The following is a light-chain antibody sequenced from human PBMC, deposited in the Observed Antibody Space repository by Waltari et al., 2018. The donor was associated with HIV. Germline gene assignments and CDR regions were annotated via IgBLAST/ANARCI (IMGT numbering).Light chain of an antibody. J-gene: IGKJ5*01. CDR2: WAS. CDR3: QQYYSTPIT. Sequence: DIVMTQSPDSLPVSLGERATLNCKSGQSLIYSSDNKNYLAWYQQKPGQPPKLLIYWASTRESGVPDRFSGSGSGTDFTLTISSLQAEDVAVYYCQQYYSTPITFGQGTRLEIK. V-gene: IGKV4-1*01. CDR1: QSLIYSSDNKNY.